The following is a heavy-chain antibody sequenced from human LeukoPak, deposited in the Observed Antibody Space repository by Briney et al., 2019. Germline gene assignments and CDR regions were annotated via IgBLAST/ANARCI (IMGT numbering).Heavy chain of an antibody. CDR2: IYYSGRI. CDR1: GGSISSYY. J-gene: IGHJ4*02. V-gene: IGHV4-59*08. D-gene: IGHD2-2*01. CDR3: AGGPIGFCSSSSCRFDN. Sequence: SETLSLICTVSGGSISSYYWTRIRQPPGKGLEWIAYIYYSGRINYNPSLKSRVTISVDTSKNEFSLKLTSVTAADTAVYYCAGGPIGFCSSSSCRFDNWGQGTLVTVSS.